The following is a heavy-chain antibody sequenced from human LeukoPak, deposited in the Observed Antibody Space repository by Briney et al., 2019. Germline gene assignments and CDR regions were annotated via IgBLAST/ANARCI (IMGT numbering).Heavy chain of an antibody. CDR1: GFTFSSYA. D-gene: IGHD3-16*01. CDR3: AKEPVGYRSDYGPFDN. Sequence: QTGGSLRLSCAASGFTFSSYAMSWVRQAPGKGLEWVSAISGSGGSTYYADSVKGRFTISRDNSKNTLYLQMNSLRAEDTAVYYCAKEPVGYRSDYGPFDNWGQGTLVTVSS. J-gene: IGHJ4*02. CDR2: ISGSGGST. V-gene: IGHV3-23*01.